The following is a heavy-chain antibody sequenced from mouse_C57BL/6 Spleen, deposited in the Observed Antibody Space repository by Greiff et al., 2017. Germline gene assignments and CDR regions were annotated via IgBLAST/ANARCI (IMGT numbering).Heavy chain of an antibody. Sequence: VQLQQPGAELVKPGASVKLSCKASGYTFTSYWMQWVKQRPGQGLEWIGEIDPSDSYTNYNQKFKGKATLTVDTSSSTAYMQLSSLTSEDSAVYYWASPPSGTGWYFDVWGTGTTVTVSS. J-gene: IGHJ1*03. CDR2: IDPSDSYT. CDR1: GYTFTSYW. D-gene: IGHD3-3*01. V-gene: IGHV1-50*01. CDR3: ASPPSGTGWYFDV.